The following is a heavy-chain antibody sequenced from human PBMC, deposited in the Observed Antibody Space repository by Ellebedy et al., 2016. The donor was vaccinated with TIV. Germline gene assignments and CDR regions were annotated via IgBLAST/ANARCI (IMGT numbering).Heavy chain of an antibody. J-gene: IGHJ3*02. CDR2: INPSGGNT. CDR3: ARVAVKVVVSRPHEASDI. Sequence: ASVKVSCKASGYTFTSYSMHWVRQAPGQGLEWMGIINPSGGNTSYAQTLQGRVTMTRDTSTSTVYMELSSLRSEDTAVYYCARVAVKVVVSRPHEASDIWGQGTMVTVSS. V-gene: IGHV1-46*04. D-gene: IGHD3-22*01. CDR1: GYTFTSYS.